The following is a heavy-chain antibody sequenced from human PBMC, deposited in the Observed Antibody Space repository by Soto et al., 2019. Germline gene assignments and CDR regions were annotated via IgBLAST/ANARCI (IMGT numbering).Heavy chain of an antibody. D-gene: IGHD3-22*01. CDR1: GFSFRNYG. CDR2: ISYDGSKK. CDR3: AKDVSPTSATAIVVLMSGMDV. V-gene: IGHV3-30*18. J-gene: IGHJ6*01. Sequence: QVQLVESGGGVVQPGRSLRLSCAGSGFSFRNYGMHWVRQAPGKGLEWVAVISYDGSKKYNADSVKGRFTVSRDNSKSTLYLQMNSLRGEDTAVYYCAKDVSPTSATAIVVLMSGMDVWGQGTTVTVSS.